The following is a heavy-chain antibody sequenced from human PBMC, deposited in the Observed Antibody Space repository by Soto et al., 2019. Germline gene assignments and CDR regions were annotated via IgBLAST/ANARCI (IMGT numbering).Heavy chain of an antibody. CDR3: ARDYYGSGTYPYGMDV. J-gene: IGHJ6*02. CDR2: ISSSSTYI. D-gene: IGHD3-10*01. V-gene: IGHV3-21*01. CDR1: EFTFSSYS. Sequence: GGSLRLSCAASEFTFSSYSMSWVRQAPGKGLEWVSSISSSSTYIYYADSVKGRFTISRDNDKNSLYVQMNSLRAEDTAIYYCARDYYGSGTYPYGMDVWGQGTTVIVSS.